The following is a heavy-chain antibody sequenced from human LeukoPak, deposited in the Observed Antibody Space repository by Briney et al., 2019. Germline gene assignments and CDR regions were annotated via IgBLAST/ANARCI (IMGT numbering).Heavy chain of an antibody. J-gene: IGHJ4*02. CDR2: IYYSGST. Sequence: SETLSLTCTVSGGSISSYYWSWIRQPPGKGLEWIGYIYYSGSTNYNPSLKSRVTISVDTSKNQFSLKLSSVTADDTAVYYCARRRGFIDFWGQGTLVTVSS. CDR1: GGSISSYY. V-gene: IGHV4-59*08. CDR3: ARRRGFIDF.